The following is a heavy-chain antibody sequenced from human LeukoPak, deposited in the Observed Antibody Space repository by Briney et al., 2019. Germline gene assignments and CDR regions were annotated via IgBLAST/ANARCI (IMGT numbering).Heavy chain of an antibody. CDR3: ARVSRWFDP. CDR2: IYYSGST. Sequence: SETLSLTCTVSGGSISSSSYYWGWIRQPPGKGLEWIGSIYYSGSTYYNPSLKSRVTISVDTSKNQFPLKLSSVTAADTAVYYCARVSRWFDPWGQGTLVTVSS. CDR1: GGSISSSSYY. V-gene: IGHV4-39*06. J-gene: IGHJ5*02.